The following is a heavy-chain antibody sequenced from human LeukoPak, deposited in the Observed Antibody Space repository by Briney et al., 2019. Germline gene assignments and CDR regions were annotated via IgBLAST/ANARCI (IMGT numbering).Heavy chain of an antibody. D-gene: IGHD3-10*01. CDR1: GFTFSSHA. Sequence: GGSLRLSCAASGFTFSSHAVHWVRQAPGKGLQWVAVITYDGSNIYYADSVKGRFTISRDNSKNTLYVQMNSLRAEDTAVYYCARGSGSYYRVGDFDYWGQGTLVTVSS. J-gene: IGHJ4*02. CDR3: ARGSGSYYRVGDFDY. CDR2: ITYDGSNI. V-gene: IGHV3-30-3*01.